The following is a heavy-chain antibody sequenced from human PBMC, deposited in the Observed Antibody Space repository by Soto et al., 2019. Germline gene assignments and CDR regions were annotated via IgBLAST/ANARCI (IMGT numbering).Heavy chain of an antibody. V-gene: IGHV1-18*01. Sequence: ASTTVSYTSCAHIFITYCRSLVRQAPGQGLEWMGRISTYNGNTNYAQNLQGRVTMTTDTSTSTAYMELRSLRSDDTAVYYCARDLDGSGSYYNDYWGPGTLVTFSS. CDR1: AHIFITYC. CDR2: ISTYNGNT. J-gene: IGHJ4*02. CDR3: ARDLDGSGSYYNDY. D-gene: IGHD3-10*01.